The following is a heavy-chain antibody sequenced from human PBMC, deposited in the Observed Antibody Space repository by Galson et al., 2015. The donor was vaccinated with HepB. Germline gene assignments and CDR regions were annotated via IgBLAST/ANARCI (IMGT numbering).Heavy chain of an antibody. V-gene: IGHV3-23*01. Sequence: SLRLSCAASGFIFSSNAMTWVRQAPGKGLKWVASISASGGNTYSADAVKGRFTISRDNSKSTVYLQMNSLRVEDTVVYYCVKGGMGVRFDYWGQGTLVTVSS. CDR2: ISASGGNT. CDR1: GFIFSSNA. CDR3: VKGGMGVRFDY. D-gene: IGHD3-10*01. J-gene: IGHJ4*02.